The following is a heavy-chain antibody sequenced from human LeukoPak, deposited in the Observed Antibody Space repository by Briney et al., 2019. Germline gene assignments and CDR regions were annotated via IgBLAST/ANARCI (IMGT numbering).Heavy chain of an antibody. D-gene: IGHD1-26*01. CDR2: ITASGTAM. V-gene: IGHV3-48*02. CDR1: GFTFSSYS. Sequence: GGSLRLSCAASGFTFSSYSMNWVRQAPGKGLEWVSHITASGTAMFYADSVKGRFTISRDNAKNSLYLQMNSLRDKDTAVYYCASSGSYRFDYWGQGTLVTVSS. J-gene: IGHJ4*02. CDR3: ASSGSYRFDY.